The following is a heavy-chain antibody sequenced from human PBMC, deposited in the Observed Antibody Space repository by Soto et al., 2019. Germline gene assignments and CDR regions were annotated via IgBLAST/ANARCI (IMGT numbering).Heavy chain of an antibody. CDR1: GFPFSSYW. CDR3: ARPNSGWYYGY. J-gene: IGHJ4*02. CDR2: INSDGSST. Sequence: GGSLSLSCAASGFPFSSYWMHWVRQAPGKGLVWVSRINSDGSSTSYADSVKGRFTISRDNAKNTLYLQMNSLRAEDTAVYYCARPNSGWYYGYWGQGTLVTVSS. D-gene: IGHD6-19*01. V-gene: IGHV3-74*01.